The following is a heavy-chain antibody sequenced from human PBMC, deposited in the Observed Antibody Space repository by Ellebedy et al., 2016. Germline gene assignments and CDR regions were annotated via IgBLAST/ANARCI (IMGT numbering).Heavy chain of an antibody. J-gene: IGHJ4*02. CDR3: TREGYFDWLPPFDY. CDR1: GFTFGDYA. CDR2: IRSKAYGGTT. D-gene: IGHD3-9*01. V-gene: IGHV3-49*03. Sequence: GGSLRLXXTASGFTFGDYAMSWFRQAPGKGLEWVGFIRSKAYGGTTEYAASVKGRFTISRDDSKSIAYLQMNSLKTEDTAVYYCTREGYFDWLPPFDYWGQGTLVTVSS.